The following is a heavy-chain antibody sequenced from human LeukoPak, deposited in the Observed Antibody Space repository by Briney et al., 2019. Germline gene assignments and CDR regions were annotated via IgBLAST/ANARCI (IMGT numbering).Heavy chain of an antibody. D-gene: IGHD1-26*01. CDR3: AKAIYYAAWELLSFGY. V-gene: IGHV1-69*13. Sequence: ASVKVSCKASGGTFSSYAISWVRQAPGQGLEWMGGIIPIFGTANYAQKFQGRVTITADESTSTAYMELSSLRSEDTAVYYCAKAIYYAAWELLSFGYWGQGTLVTVSS. CDR2: IIPIFGTA. CDR1: GGTFSSYA. J-gene: IGHJ4*02.